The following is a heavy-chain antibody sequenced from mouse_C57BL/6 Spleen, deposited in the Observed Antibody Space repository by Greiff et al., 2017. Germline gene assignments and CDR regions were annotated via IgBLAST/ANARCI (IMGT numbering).Heavy chain of an antibody. V-gene: IGHV1-52*01. D-gene: IGHD2-1*01. CDR3: AREGDYYGNYGGVMDY. CDR2: IDPSDSET. J-gene: IGHJ4*01. Sequence: QVQLKQPGAELVRPGSSVKLSCKASGYTFTSYWMHWVKQRPIQGLEWIGNIDPSDSETHYNQKFKDKATLTVDKSSSTAYMQLSSLTSEDSAVYYCAREGDYYGNYGGVMDYWGQGTSVTVSS. CDR1: GYTFTSYW.